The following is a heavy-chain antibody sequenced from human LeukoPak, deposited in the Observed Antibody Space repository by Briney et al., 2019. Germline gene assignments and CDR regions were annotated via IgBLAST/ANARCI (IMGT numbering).Heavy chain of an antibody. Sequence: GGSLRLSCAASGFTFSSDGMSWVRQAPGKGLEWVSAISGSGGSTYYADSVKGRFTISRDNSKNTLYLQVNSLRAEDTAVYYCAKVKSYRFFDYWGQGTLVTVSS. D-gene: IGHD3-16*02. J-gene: IGHJ4*02. CDR2: ISGSGGST. CDR1: GFTFSSDG. CDR3: AKVKSYRFFDY. V-gene: IGHV3-23*01.